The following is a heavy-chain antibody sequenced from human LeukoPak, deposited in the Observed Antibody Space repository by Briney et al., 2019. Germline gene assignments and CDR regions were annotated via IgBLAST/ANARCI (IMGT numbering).Heavy chain of an antibody. CDR2: INPKSGGT. CDR1: GYSFTAYY. CDR3: ARKRGTFDF. V-gene: IGHV1-2*02. Sequence: ASVKVSCKTSGYSFTAYYIHWMRQAPGQGLEWMGWINPKSGGTNYAQKFQGRVTISADKSISTAYLQWSSLKASDTAMYYCARKRGTFDFWGQGALVTVSS. J-gene: IGHJ4*02.